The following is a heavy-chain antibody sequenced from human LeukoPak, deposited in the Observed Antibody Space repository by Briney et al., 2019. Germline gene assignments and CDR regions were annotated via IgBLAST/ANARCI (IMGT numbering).Heavy chain of an antibody. V-gene: IGHV4-38-2*02. Sequence: PSETLSLTCTVSGYSISSGYYWGWIQQPPGKGLEWIGSIYHSGSTYYNPSLKSRVTISVDTSKNQFSLKLSSVTAADTAVYYCARDPPTVTSPFDYWGQGTLVTVSS. J-gene: IGHJ4*02. CDR1: GYSISSGYY. CDR2: IYHSGST. CDR3: ARDPPTVTSPFDY. D-gene: IGHD4-17*01.